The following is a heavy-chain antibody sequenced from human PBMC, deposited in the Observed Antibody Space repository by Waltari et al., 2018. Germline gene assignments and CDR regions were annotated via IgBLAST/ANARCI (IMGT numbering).Heavy chain of an antibody. Sequence: EVQLVETGGGLIQPGGSLRLSCAASGFTVSSNYMSWVRQAPGKGLEWVSVIHSGGSTYYADSVKGRFTISRDNSKNTLYLQMNSLRAEDTAVYYCAREADYGDYLDYWGQGTLVTVSS. CDR2: IHSGGST. CDR1: GFTVSSNY. J-gene: IGHJ4*02. CDR3: AREADYGDYLDY. V-gene: IGHV3-53*02. D-gene: IGHD3-16*01.